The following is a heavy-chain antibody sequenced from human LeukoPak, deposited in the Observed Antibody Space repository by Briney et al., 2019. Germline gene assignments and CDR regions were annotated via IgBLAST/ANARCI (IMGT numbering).Heavy chain of an antibody. Sequence: GRSLRLSCAASGFIFSTYGMHWVRQAPGKGLEWVAVISYDGSNKYYADSVKGRFTISRDNSKNTLYLQMNSLRAEDTAVYCCARPYSSPLYYFDYWGQGTLVTVSS. CDR1: GFIFSTYG. D-gene: IGHD6-13*01. CDR2: ISYDGSNK. J-gene: IGHJ4*02. CDR3: ARPYSSPLYYFDY. V-gene: IGHV3-30*19.